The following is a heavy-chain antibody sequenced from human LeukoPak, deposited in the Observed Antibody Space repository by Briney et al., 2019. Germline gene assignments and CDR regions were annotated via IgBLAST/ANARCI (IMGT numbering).Heavy chain of an antibody. CDR1: GFTFTNYA. CDR2: ISGSGGST. J-gene: IGHJ4*02. Sequence: GGSLRLSCAASGFTFTNYAISWVRQAPGKGLEWVSAISGSGGSTYYADSVEGRFTISRDNSKNTLYLQMNSLKAEDTAIYYCAKRPGYSSSWYYFDYWGQGTLVTVSS. D-gene: IGHD6-13*01. V-gene: IGHV3-23*01. CDR3: AKRPGYSSSWYYFDY.